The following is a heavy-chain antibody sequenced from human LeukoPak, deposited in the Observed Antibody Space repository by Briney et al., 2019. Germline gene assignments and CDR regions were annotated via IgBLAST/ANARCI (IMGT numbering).Heavy chain of an antibody. Sequence: ASVKVSCKASGYTFTSYYMYWVRQSPGQGLEWMGRINPSGGSTSYAQKFQGRVTMTRDTSTSTVYMELSSLRSEDTAVYYCARVPPWGTAMAPEAFDIWGQGTMVTVSS. D-gene: IGHD5-18*01. CDR1: GYTFTSYY. V-gene: IGHV1-46*01. CDR3: ARVPPWGTAMAPEAFDI. J-gene: IGHJ3*02. CDR2: INPSGGST.